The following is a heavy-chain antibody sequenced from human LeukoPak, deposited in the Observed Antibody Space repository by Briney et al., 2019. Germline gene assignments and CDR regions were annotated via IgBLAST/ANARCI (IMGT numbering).Heavy chain of an antibody. D-gene: IGHD2-8*01. CDR3: ARDGRVVLMVYAVKTGFDY. V-gene: IGHV4-34*01. Sequence: PSETLSLTCAVYGGSFSGYYWSWIRQPPGKGLEWIGEINHSGSTNYNPSLKSRVTISVDTSKNQFSLKLSSVTAADTAVYYCARDGRVVLMVYAVKTGFDYWGQGTLVTVSS. J-gene: IGHJ4*02. CDR1: GGSFSGYY. CDR2: INHSGST.